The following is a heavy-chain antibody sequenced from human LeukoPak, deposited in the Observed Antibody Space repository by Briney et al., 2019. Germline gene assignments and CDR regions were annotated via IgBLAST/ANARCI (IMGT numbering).Heavy chain of an antibody. CDR3: AKGGGYSNYCDY. CDR1: GFTFSGYG. Sequence: PGGSLRLSCAASGFTFSGYGMHWVRQAPGKGLEWLTFIRYDGSDESYADSVKGRFTISRDNSKNTLYLQMNSLRVEDTAVYYCAKGGGYSNYCDYWGQGTLVTVSS. V-gene: IGHV3-30*02. CDR2: IRYDGSDE. D-gene: IGHD4-11*01. J-gene: IGHJ4*02.